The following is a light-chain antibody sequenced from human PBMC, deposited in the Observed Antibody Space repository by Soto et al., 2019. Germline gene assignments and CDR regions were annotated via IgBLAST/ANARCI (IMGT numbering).Light chain of an antibody. CDR2: RAS. CDR1: QSVSSN. Sequence: EIVLTQSPGTLSLSPGERATLSCRASQSVSSNLAWYQQKPGQAPRLLIYRASTRTTGIPARFSGSGSGTEFTLTINSLQSEDFAVYYCQQYNNWPITFGQGTRLEIK. V-gene: IGKV3-15*01. J-gene: IGKJ5*01. CDR3: QQYNNWPIT.